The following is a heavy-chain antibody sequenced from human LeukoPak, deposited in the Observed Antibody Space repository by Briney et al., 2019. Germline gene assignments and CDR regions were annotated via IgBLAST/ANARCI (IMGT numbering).Heavy chain of an antibody. J-gene: IGHJ6*02. V-gene: IGHV3-53*01. CDR2: IYSGGST. CDR1: GFTVSSNY. CDR3: ARDRYGGYYYGMDV. D-gene: IGHD4-23*01. Sequence: PGGSLRLSSAASGFTVSSNYMSWVRQAPGKGLEWVSVIYSGGSTYYADSVKGRFTISRDNSKNTLYLQMNSLRAEDTAVYYCARDRYGGYYYGMDVWGQGTTVTVSS.